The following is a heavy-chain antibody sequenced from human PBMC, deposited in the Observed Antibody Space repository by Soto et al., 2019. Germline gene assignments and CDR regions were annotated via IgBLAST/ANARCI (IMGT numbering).Heavy chain of an antibody. J-gene: IGHJ3*02. Sequence: GESLKIACNGSGYNFTTYWITWVRQMPGKGLEWMGRIDPSDSYINYRPSFRGHVTFSADKSISTAYLQWSGLKASDTAMYYCARPGYCVGGSCPHGLDTWGQGTMVTVSS. V-gene: IGHV5-10-1*01. CDR1: GYNFTTYW. CDR2: IDPSDSYI. CDR3: ARPGYCVGGSCPHGLDT. D-gene: IGHD2-15*01.